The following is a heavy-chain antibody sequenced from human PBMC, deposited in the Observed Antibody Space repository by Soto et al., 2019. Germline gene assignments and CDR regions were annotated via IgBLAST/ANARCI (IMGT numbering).Heavy chain of an antibody. D-gene: IGHD1-26*01. J-gene: IGHJ4*02. CDR3: ARVYSGSYSDS. CDR2: IFHSGST. Sequence: SETLSLTCAVAGGYIRSNNWWSWVRQPPGKGLEWIGEIFHSGSTHYSPSLKSRVTISVDKSKNHFSLNLTSVTAADTAVYYCARVYSGSYSDSWGQGTLVTVSS. CDR1: GGYIRSNNW. V-gene: IGHV4-4*02.